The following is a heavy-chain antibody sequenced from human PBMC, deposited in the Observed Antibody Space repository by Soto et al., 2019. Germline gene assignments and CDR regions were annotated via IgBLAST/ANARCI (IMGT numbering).Heavy chain of an antibody. V-gene: IGHV3-30-3*01. CDR3: ATDGPWNLHF. J-gene: IGHJ4*02. Sequence: QVQLVESGGGVVQPGRSLSLSCTASGFTYTTHAMHWVRQAPGKGQEWVAIISLDGTIKYYADSVKGRVTISRDTSKNTLYLPIHSLGPELMAVYYCATDGPWNLHFLGQGTLVTVSS. CDR1: GFTYTTHA. D-gene: IGHD1-1*01. CDR2: ISLDGTIK.